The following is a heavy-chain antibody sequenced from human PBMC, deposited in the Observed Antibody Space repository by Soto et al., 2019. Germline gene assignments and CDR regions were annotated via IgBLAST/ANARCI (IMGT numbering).Heavy chain of an antibody. CDR2: ISWDGDST. J-gene: IGHJ4*02. V-gene: IGHV3-43*01. Sequence: EVQLVESGGVVVQPGGSLRLSCAASGFTFDDYTMHWVRQAPGKGLEWVSLISWDGDSTYYADSVKGRFTISRDNSETSLYLQMNSLRTEDTAFYYFAKDIAGSGWYSLDYWCQGTLVTVSS. D-gene: IGHD6-19*01. CDR1: GFTFDDYT. CDR3: AKDIAGSGWYSLDY.